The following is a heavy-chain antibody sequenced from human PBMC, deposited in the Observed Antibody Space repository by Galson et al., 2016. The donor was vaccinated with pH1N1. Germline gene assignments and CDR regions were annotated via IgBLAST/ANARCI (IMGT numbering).Heavy chain of an antibody. D-gene: IGHD6-13*01. Sequence: SLRLSCAASEFIFNNYVMTWVRQAPGKGLEWVSSISGRGDTTHYTDSVKGRFTISRDNSKSTLYLQMNSLRAEDTAVYYCARAIAAAEGYWGQGTLVTVSS. J-gene: IGHJ4*02. CDR3: ARAIAAAEGY. V-gene: IGHV3-23*01. CDR1: EFIFNNYV. CDR2: ISGRGDTT.